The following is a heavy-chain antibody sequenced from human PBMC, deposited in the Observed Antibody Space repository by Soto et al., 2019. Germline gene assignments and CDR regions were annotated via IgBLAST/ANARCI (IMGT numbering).Heavy chain of an antibody. CDR2: ISAYNGNT. J-gene: IGHJ6*02. CDR1: GYTFTSYG. D-gene: IGHD2-2*01. Sequence: QVQLVQSRAEVKKPGASVKVSCKASGYTFTSYGISWVRQAPGQGLEWMGWISAYNGNTDYAQKLQGRVTMTTETSTSTAYMELRSLRSDDTAVYYCARDGAVVATDYYYYYGMDVWGQGTTVTVSS. V-gene: IGHV1-18*01. CDR3: ARDGAVVATDYYYYYGMDV.